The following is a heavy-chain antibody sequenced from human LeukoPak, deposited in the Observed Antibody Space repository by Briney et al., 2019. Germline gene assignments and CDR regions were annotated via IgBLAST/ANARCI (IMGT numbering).Heavy chain of an antibody. CDR3: ARQGAYGSYDS. D-gene: IGHD3-10*01. CDR1: GYSFTIYW. J-gene: IGHJ4*02. Sequence: GESLKISCKASGYSFTIYWIGWVRQMPGKGLEWMGIIYPGDSDTRYSPSFQGQVTFSAEKSISTAYLQWSSLKASDTAMYYCARQGAYGSYDSWGQGTLVTVSS. V-gene: IGHV5-51*01. CDR2: IYPGDSDT.